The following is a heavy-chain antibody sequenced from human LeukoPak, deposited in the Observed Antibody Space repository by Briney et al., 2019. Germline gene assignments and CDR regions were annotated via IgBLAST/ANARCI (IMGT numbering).Heavy chain of an antibody. D-gene: IGHD6-13*01. CDR3: AREAAGTDYYYMDV. CDR1: GFTFSSYG. J-gene: IGHJ6*03. Sequence: GGSLRLSCAASGFTFSSYGMHWVRQAPGKGLEWVAFIRYDGSNKYYADSVKGRFTISRDNSKNTLYLQMNSLRAEDTAVYYCAREAAGTDYYYMDVWGKGTTVTVSS. V-gene: IGHV3-30*02. CDR2: IRYDGSNK.